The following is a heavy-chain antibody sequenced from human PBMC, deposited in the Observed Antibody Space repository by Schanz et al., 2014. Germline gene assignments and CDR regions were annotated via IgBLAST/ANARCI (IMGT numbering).Heavy chain of an antibody. Sequence: VQLVESGGGLVKPGGSLRLSCAASGFTFSSNAMCWVRQAPGKGLEWVSTITSNGGGTYYADSVKGRFTISRDNSKNTVHLQMNSLRAEDTAVYFCAKDRWRATVMVDAFDIWGQGTKVTVSS. CDR2: ITSNGGGT. CDR3: AKDRWRATVMVDAFDI. D-gene: IGHD4-4*01. CDR1: GFTFSSNA. V-gene: IGHV3-23*04. J-gene: IGHJ3*02.